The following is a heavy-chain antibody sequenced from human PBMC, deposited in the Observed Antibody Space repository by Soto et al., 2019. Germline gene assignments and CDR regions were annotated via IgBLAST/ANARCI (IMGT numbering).Heavy chain of an antibody. Sequence: QVQLVQSGDEVRKPGSSVKVSGKASGSIFVNYGIAWVRQAPGQGLDWMGWISPYRGTKHNASKVQGRLTMTTDTSTSTSYMDLGSLTSDDTAVYYCAMVDNYVTPTPQDVWGQGTTVTVSS. J-gene: IGHJ6*02. D-gene: IGHD3-16*01. V-gene: IGHV1-18*01. CDR1: GSIFVNYG. CDR3: AMVDNYVTPTPQDV. CDR2: ISPYRGTK.